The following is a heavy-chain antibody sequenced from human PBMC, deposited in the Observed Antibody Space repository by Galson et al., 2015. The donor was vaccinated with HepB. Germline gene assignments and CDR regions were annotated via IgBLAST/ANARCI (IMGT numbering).Heavy chain of an antibody. CDR2: INHSGST. V-gene: IGHV4-34*01. CDR1: GGSFSGYY. J-gene: IGHJ5*02. D-gene: IGHD6-13*01. Sequence: TLSLTCAVYGGSFSGYYWSWIRQPPGKGLEWIGEINHSGSTNYNPSLKSRVTISVDTSKNQFSLKLSSVTAADTAVYYCARGGQQLVRGWFDPWGQGTLVTVSS. CDR3: ARGGQQLVRGWFDP.